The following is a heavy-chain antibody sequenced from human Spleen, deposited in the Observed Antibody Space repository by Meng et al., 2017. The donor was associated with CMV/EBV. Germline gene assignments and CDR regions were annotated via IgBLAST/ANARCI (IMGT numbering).Heavy chain of an antibody. Sequence: SVKVSCKASGGTFSSYAISWVRQAPGQGLEWMGGIIPILGIANYAQKFQGRLTITADKSTSTAYMELSSLRSEDTAVYYCARLVVVPAAITSSRAGDYYYYYGMDVWGQGTTVTVSS. J-gene: IGHJ6*02. CDR3: ARLVVVPAAITSSRAGDYYYYYGMDV. D-gene: IGHD2-2*01. V-gene: IGHV1-69*10. CDR2: IIPILGIA. CDR1: GGTFSSYA.